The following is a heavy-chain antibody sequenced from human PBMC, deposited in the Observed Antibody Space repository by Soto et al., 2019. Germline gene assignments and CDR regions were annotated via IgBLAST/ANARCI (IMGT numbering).Heavy chain of an antibody. CDR1: GYTFTSYG. Sequence: GASVKVSCKASGYTFTSYGISWVRQAPGQGLEWMGWISAYNGNTNYAQKLQGRVTMATDTSTSTAYMELRRLRSDDTAVYYCARGFYKRWLLPSRCYFDYWGQGTLVTVSS. V-gene: IGHV1-18*01. D-gene: IGHD6-19*01. CDR3: ARGFYKRWLLPSRCYFDY. CDR2: ISAYNGNT. J-gene: IGHJ4*02.